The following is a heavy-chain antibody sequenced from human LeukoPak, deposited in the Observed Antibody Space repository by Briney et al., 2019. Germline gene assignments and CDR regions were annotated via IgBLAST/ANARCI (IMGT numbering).Heavy chain of an antibody. V-gene: IGHV3-7*01. J-gene: IGHJ4*02. CDR1: GFTFSSYA. Sequence: SGGSLRLSCAASGFTFSSYAMHWVRQAPGKGLEWVANIKQDGSEKKYLDSVKGRFTISRDNAKNSLYLQMNSLRAEDTAVYYCARAYKIYSSGWYCNGYWGQGILVTVSS. CDR3: ARAYKIYSSGWYCNGY. D-gene: IGHD6-19*01. CDR2: IKQDGSEK.